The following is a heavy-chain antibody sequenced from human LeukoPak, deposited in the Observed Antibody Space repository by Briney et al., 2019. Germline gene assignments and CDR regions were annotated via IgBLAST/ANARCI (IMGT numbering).Heavy chain of an antibody. D-gene: IGHD6-13*01. J-gene: IGHJ6*03. CDR2: INPNSGGT. CDR3: ARDTAAAGMAYYYYYYMDV. CDR1: GGTFSSYA. V-gene: IGHV1-2*02. Sequence: ASVKVSCKASGGTFSSYAISWVRQAPGQGLEWMGWINPNSGGTNYAQKFQGRVTMTRDTSISTAYMELSRLRSDDTAVYYCARDTAAAGMAYYYYYYMDVWGKGTTVTVSS.